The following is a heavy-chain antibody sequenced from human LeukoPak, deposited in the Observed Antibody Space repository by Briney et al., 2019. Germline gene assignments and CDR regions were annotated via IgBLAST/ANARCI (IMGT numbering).Heavy chain of an antibody. D-gene: IGHD3-10*01. V-gene: IGHV3-7*01. Sequence: GGSLRLSCAASGFTFSGYKMNWVRQAPGKGLEWVANIKTDGSQIYYLDSVKGRFTISRDNAKNSLYLQMNSLRAEDTAVYYCARVRRRGDAFDIWGQGTMVTVSS. CDR2: IKTDGSQI. CDR3: ARVRRRGDAFDI. CDR1: GFTFSGYK. J-gene: IGHJ3*02.